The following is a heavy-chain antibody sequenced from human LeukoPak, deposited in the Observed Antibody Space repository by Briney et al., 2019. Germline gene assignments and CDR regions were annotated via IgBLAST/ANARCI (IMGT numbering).Heavy chain of an antibody. V-gene: IGHV1-69*13. CDR1: GGTFSSYA. J-gene: IGHJ4*02. CDR2: IIPIFGTA. D-gene: IGHD3-3*01. Sequence: ASVKVSCKASGGTFSSYAISWVRQAPGQGLEWMGGIIPIFGTANYAQKFQGRVTITADESTSTAYMELSSLRSEDTAVYYCARDRVGGDFWSGYHYYFDYWGQGTLVTVSS. CDR3: ARDRVGGDFWSGYHYYFDY.